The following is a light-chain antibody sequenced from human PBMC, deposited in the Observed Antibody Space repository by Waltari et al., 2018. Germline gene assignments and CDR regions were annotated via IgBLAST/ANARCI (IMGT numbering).Light chain of an antibody. J-gene: IGKJ1*01. V-gene: IGKV1-5*03. CDR3: QKYDSFWT. Sequence: DIQMTQSPSTLSASVGDRVTITCRASESISNWLAWYQQKTGKAPKVLIHKASSLESGVPSRFSGSGSATEVTLTISNLQPDDFATYYCQKYDSFWTFGQGTKVEIK. CDR1: ESISNW. CDR2: KAS.